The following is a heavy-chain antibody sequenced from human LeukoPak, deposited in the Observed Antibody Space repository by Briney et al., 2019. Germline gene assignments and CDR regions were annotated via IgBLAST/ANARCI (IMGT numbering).Heavy chain of an antibody. V-gene: IGHV4-31*03. CDR1: GGSISSGGYY. CDR2: IYYSGST. CDR3: ARGFGSSWPVGY. Sequence: SETLSLTCTVSGGSISSGGYYWSWIRQHPGKGLEWIGYIYYSGSTYYNPSLKSRVTISVDTSKNQFSLKLSSVTAADTAVYYCARGFGSSWPVGYWGQGTLVTVSS. D-gene: IGHD6-13*01. J-gene: IGHJ4*02.